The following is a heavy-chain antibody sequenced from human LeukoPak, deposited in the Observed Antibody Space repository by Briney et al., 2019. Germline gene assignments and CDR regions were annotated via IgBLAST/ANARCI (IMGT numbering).Heavy chain of an antibody. V-gene: IGHV3-11*01. CDR1: GFTFSDYY. D-gene: IGHD3-16*01. CDR3: ARDKRGIGFDP. CDR2: ISTTGSTI. Sequence: GGSLRLSCAASGFTFSDYYMSWLRLAPGKGLEWVSYISTTGSTIYYADSVKGRFTISRDNAKNSLYLQMNSLRAEDTAVYYCARDKRGIGFDPWGQGTLVTVSS. J-gene: IGHJ5*02.